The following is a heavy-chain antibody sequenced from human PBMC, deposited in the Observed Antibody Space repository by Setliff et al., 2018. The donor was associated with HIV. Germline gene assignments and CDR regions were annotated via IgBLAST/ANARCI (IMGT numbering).Heavy chain of an antibody. D-gene: IGHD2-15*01. V-gene: IGHV1-24*01. Sequence: ASVKVSCKVSGFTLTELSMHWVRQAPGRGLEWMGSFNPEDGKTIYAQKFQGRVTMIEDTSTDTAYMELSSLRSEDTAVYYCTTGLPLFCSGGSCLFDFWGQGTLVTVSS. CDR1: GFTLTELS. CDR3: TTGLPLFCSGGSCLFDF. CDR2: FNPEDGKT. J-gene: IGHJ4*02.